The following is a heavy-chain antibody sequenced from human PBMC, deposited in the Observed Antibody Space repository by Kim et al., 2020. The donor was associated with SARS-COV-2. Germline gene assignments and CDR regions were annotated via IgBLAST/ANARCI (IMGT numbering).Heavy chain of an antibody. J-gene: IGHJ4*02. V-gene: IGHV3-48*02. D-gene: IGHD4-4*01. Sequence: GVSLRLSCAASGFTFRSYSMNWVRQAPGKGLEWVSYIRSGSGAIFYADSVRGRFVISRDDAKDSLFLQMNSLRDEDTALYYCARGLQYSFDFWGQGILVTVSS. CDR2: IRSGSGAI. CDR3: ARGLQYSFDF. CDR1: GFTFRSYS.